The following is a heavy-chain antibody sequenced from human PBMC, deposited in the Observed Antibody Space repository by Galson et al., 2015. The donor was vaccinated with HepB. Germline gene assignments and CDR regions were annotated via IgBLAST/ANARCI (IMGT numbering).Heavy chain of an antibody. J-gene: IGHJ6*02. CDR1: GFTLTSYD. Sequence: SVKVSCKASGFTLTSYDMQWVRQARGQRLEWIGWIIVGSGNTNYAQKFQERVTITRDMSTSTAYMELSSLRSEDTAVYCCAADPPGDYTGYYGYYGIDVWGQGTTVTVSS. CDR2: IIVGSGNT. CDR3: AADPPGDYTGYYGYYGIDV. V-gene: IGHV1-58*02. D-gene: IGHD4-17*01.